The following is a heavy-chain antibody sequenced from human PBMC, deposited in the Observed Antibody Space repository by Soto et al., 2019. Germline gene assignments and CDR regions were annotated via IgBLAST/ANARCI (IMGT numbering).Heavy chain of an antibody. Sequence: QVQLQESGPGLVRPSETLSLTCSVSGDSISDFYWSWIRQPPGKTLEWIGYIYNGRTNYNPSLKSRVTISVDTSQKQFSLKLSSVTAADTAMYYCARDKFCYDSGRYTWAYWGQGVLVTVSP. D-gene: IGHD3-10*01. CDR1: GDSISDFY. CDR2: IYNGRT. CDR3: ARDKFCYDSGRYTWAY. V-gene: IGHV4-59*01. J-gene: IGHJ4*02.